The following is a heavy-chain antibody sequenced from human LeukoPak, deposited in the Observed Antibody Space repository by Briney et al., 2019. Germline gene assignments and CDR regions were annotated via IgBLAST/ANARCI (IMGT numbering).Heavy chain of an antibody. D-gene: IGHD1-26*01. J-gene: IGHJ4*02. V-gene: IGHV4-34*01. CDR1: GGSFSGYY. CDR3: ASEISGYFDY. Sequence: PSETLSLTCAVYGGSFSGYYWSWIRQPPGKGLEWIGEINHSGSTNYNPSLKSRVTISVDTSKNQFSLKLSSVTAADTAVYYCASEISGYFDYWGQGTLVTVSS. CDR2: INHSGST.